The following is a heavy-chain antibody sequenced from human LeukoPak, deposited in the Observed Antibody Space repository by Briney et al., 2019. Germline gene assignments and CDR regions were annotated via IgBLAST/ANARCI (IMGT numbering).Heavy chain of an antibody. V-gene: IGHV1-46*01. J-gene: IGHJ3*02. Sequence: ASVTVSCKASGYTFIRYYMHWVRQAPGQGLEWMGIINPSGGSTRYAQKFQGRLTMASDTSTSTVYMELSSLRSEDTAMYYCARSSAYYNEADIWGQGTMVTVSS. CDR3: ARSSAYYNEADI. D-gene: IGHD1-26*01. CDR2: INPSGGST. CDR1: GYTFIRYY.